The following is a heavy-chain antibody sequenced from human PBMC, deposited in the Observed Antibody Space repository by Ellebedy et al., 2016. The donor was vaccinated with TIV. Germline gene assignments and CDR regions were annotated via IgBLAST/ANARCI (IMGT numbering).Heavy chain of an antibody. V-gene: IGHV3-23*01. CDR1: GFTFSSYA. CDR2: ISHTGSRT. J-gene: IGHJ4*02. Sequence: GESLKISCAASGFTFSSYAMSWVRQAPGKGLEWVSTISHTGSRTYYADSVEGRFTIFRDNSKKTPYLQMNSLRAEDTAIYYCAKGRGGGSDSSAPRYYFDYWGLGTLVTVSS. D-gene: IGHD3-22*01. CDR3: AKGRGGGSDSSAPRYYFDY.